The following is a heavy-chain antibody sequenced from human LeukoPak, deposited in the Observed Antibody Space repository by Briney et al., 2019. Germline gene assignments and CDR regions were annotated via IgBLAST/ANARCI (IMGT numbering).Heavy chain of an antibody. J-gene: IGHJ5*02. V-gene: IGHV4-59*01. CDR2: IHFSGDA. Sequence: PSETLSLTCTVSGDSISSYYWNWIRQPPGKGLEWIGHIHFSGDANYNPSLKSRVTISLDSAKNQFSLRLISVTAADTAVYYCARRVQMSSASATSNTWLDPWGQGTLVPVSP. CDR3: ARRVQMSSASATSNTWLDP. D-gene: IGHD3-10*01. CDR1: GDSISSYY.